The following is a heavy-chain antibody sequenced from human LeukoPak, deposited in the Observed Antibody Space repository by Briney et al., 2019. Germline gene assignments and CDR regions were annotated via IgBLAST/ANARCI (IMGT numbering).Heavy chain of an antibody. V-gene: IGHV4-34*01. D-gene: IGHD4-17*01. J-gene: IGHJ4*02. CDR1: GGSFSGYY. CDR2: INHSGST. Sequence: SETLSLTCAVYGGSFSGYYWSWIRQPPGKGLEWIGEINHSGSTNYNPSLKSRVTISVDTSKNQFSLKLSSVTAADTAVYYCARPDYGEAHWGQGTLVTVSS. CDR3: ARPDYGEAH.